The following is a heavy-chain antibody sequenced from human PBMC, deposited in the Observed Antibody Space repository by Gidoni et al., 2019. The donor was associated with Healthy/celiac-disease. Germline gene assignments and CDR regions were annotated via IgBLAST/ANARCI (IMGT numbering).Heavy chain of an antibody. CDR1: GFSLSNARMG. D-gene: IGHD2-8*02. Sequence: QVTLKEAGPVLVKPTETLTLTSTVSGFSLSNARMGVSWIRQPPGKALEWLAHIFSNDEQSYRTSLKSRPTISYDTSKSQVVLTMTNMDPVYTATYYCALGSVLYYYFDYWGQGTLVTVSS. V-gene: IGHV2-26*01. J-gene: IGHJ4*02. CDR3: ALGSVLYYYFDY. CDR2: IFSNDEQ.